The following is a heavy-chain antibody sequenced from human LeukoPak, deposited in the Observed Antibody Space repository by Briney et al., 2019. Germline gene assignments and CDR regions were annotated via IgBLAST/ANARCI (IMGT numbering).Heavy chain of an antibody. CDR1: GFKFSNYG. D-gene: IGHD6-19*01. V-gene: IGHV3-30*02. CDR2: IRFDGSNK. J-gene: IGHJ4*02. CDR3: AKDMGPGLNSSPIDY. Sequence: PGGSLRLSCAASGFKFSNYGVHWVRQAPGKGLEWVAFIRFDGSNKYYADSVKGRFTISRDNSKNTLYLQMNSLRAEDTAVYYCAKDMGPGLNSSPIDYWGQGTLVTVSS.